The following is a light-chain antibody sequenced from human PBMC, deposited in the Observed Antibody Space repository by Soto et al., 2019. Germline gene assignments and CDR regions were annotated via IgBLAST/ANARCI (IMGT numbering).Light chain of an antibody. CDR2: TAS. V-gene: IGKV1-6*01. CDR3: LQDYNYPRT. J-gene: IGKJ1*01. Sequence: AIQMTQSPSSLSASVGDRVTITCRASQGIRNDLGWYQQKPGKAPKLLIYTASSLHSGVPSRFSGSGSGTDFTLTISSLQPEDFATYYCLQDYNYPRTFGQGTKVDIK. CDR1: QGIRND.